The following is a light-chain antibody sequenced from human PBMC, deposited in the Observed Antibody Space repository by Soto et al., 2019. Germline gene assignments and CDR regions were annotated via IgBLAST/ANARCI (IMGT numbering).Light chain of an antibody. CDR3: SSYAGSNNLV. V-gene: IGLV2-8*01. Sequence: QSALTQPPSASGSPGQSVTISCTGTSSDVGGYNYVSWYQQYPGKAPKVMIYEVSQRPSGVPDRFSGSKSGNTASLTVSGLQEEDEADYYCSSYAGSNNLVFGGGTKLTVL. CDR2: EVS. CDR1: SSDVGGYNY. J-gene: IGLJ2*01.